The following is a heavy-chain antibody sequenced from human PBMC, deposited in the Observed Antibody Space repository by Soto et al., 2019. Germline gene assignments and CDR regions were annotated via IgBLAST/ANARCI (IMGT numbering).Heavy chain of an antibody. CDR3: ARDRGMEGWLHGAFDY. CDR2: IIPILGIA. D-gene: IGHD5-12*01. Sequence: QVQLVQSGAEVKKPGSSVKVSCKASGGTFSSYTISWVRQAPGQGLEWMGRIIPILGIAHYAQKFQGRVTITADKSTSTADMELSSLRSEDTAVYYCARDRGMEGWLHGAFDYWGQGTLVTVSS. CDR1: GGTFSSYT. V-gene: IGHV1-69*08. J-gene: IGHJ4*02.